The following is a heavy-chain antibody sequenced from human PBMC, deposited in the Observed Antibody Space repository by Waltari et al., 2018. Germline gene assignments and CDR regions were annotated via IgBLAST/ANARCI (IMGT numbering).Heavy chain of an antibody. Sequence: EVQLLESGGGLVQPGGSLRLSCAASGFTFSSYAMSWVRQAPGKGLEWVSAISGSGGSTYYADSVKGRFTISRDNSKNTLYLRMNSLRAEDTAVYYCAKGGYCSSTSCYYYDAFDIWGQGTMVTVSS. CDR2: ISGSGGST. J-gene: IGHJ3*02. CDR1: GFTFSSYA. V-gene: IGHV3-23*01. D-gene: IGHD2-2*01. CDR3: AKGGYCSSTSCYYYDAFDI.